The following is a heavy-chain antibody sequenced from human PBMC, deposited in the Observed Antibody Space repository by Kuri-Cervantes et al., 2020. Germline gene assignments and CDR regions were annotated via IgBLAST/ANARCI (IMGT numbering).Heavy chain of an antibody. CDR1: GLTLSDYY. CDR3: ARDALAEWGSYFDY. J-gene: IGHJ4*02. D-gene: IGHD1-26*01. Sequence: GESLKISCEASGLTLSDYYMDWVRQAPGKGLEWVGRTRNKANSYTTEYAASVEGRFTISRDDSKNSLYLQMNSLKTEDTAVYYCARDALAEWGSYFDYWGQGTLVTVSS. CDR2: TRNKANSYTT. V-gene: IGHV3-72*01.